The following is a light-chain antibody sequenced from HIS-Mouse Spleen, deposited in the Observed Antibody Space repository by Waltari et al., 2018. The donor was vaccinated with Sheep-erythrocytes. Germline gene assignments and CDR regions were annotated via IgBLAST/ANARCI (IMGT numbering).Light chain of an antibody. CDR3: CSYAGSSTPWV. CDR2: EVS. CDR1: SSDVGGYNY. V-gene: IGLV2-8*01. Sequence: QSALTQPPSASGSPGQSVTISCTGTSSDVGGYNYVSWYQQHPGKAPKLMIYEVSKRPSGVPDRFPGSKSGNTASLTVSGLQAEDEADYYCCSYAGSSTPWVFGGGTKLTVL. J-gene: IGLJ3*02.